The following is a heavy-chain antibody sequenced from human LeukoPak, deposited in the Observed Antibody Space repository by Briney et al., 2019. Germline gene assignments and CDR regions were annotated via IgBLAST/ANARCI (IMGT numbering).Heavy chain of an antibody. Sequence: GGFLRLTCAASGFTFSDYYMSWIRQAPGKGLEWVSYISSSGSTIYYADSVKGRFTISRDNAKSSLYLQMNSLRAEDTAVYCCARGGIVATKILYYYYYGMDVWGQGTTVTVSS. CDR2: ISSSGSTI. CDR1: GFTFSDYY. J-gene: IGHJ6*02. V-gene: IGHV3-11*01. D-gene: IGHD5-12*01. CDR3: ARGGIVATKILYYYYYGMDV.